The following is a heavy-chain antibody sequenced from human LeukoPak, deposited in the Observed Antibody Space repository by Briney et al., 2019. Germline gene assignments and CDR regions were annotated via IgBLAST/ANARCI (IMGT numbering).Heavy chain of an antibody. V-gene: IGHV3-21*01. Sequence: PGGSLRLSCAASGFTFSSYSMNWVRQAPGKGLEWVSSISSSSSYIYYADSVKGRFTISRDNAENSLYLQMNSLRAEDTAVYYCARDKVGAIDYWGQGTLVTVSS. J-gene: IGHJ4*02. CDR1: GFTFSSYS. CDR3: ARDKVGAIDY. CDR2: ISSSSSYI. D-gene: IGHD1-26*01.